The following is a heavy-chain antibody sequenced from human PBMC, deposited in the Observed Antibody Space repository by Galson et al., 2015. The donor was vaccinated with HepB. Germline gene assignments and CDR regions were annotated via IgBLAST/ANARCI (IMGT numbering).Heavy chain of an antibody. J-gene: IGHJ4*02. Sequence: SLRLSCAASGFTFSNYWMAWVRQAPGKGLEWVANIKEDGSEKYYVDSVKGRFNISRDNAKNSLFLQMDWLRADDTAVYYCARGGVGELSPPRRGGEYWGQGTLVTVSS. D-gene: IGHD3-16*02. V-gene: IGHV3-7*01. CDR3: ARGGVGELSPPRRGGEY. CDR2: IKEDGSEK. CDR1: GFTFSNYW.